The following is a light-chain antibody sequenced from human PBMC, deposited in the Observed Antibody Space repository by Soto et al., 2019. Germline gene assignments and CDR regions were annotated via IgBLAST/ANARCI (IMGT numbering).Light chain of an antibody. CDR1: QNIDNY. J-gene: IGKJ2*01. Sequence: DIQMTQSPSSLSASVGDGVTITCRSSQNIDNYLNWYQKRPGKAPRLLIYAASRLQSGVPSRFGGSGSGTDFSLTINGLQPEDFATYYCQQSYVAPQTFGQGTELEIK. CDR3: QQSYVAPQT. CDR2: AAS. V-gene: IGKV1-39*01.